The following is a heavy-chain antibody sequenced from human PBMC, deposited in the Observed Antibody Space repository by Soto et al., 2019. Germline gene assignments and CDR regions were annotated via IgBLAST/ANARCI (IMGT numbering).Heavy chain of an antibody. V-gene: IGHV3-48*02. CDR1: GFTFGTYS. Sequence: EFQLVESGGALVQPGGSLRLSCAGSGFTFGTYSMNWVRQAAGKGLEWIVYISYDSDTIQYADSVKGRFTISRDNAKNSLYLQMNSLRDEDTAVDYCARLYYDYVWGQGTTVTVSS. J-gene: IGHJ6*02. CDR3: ARLYYDYV. CDR2: ISYDSDTI. D-gene: IGHD3-3*01.